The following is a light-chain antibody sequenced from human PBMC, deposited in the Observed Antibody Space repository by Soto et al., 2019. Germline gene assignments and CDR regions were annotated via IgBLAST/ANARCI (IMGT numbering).Light chain of an antibody. CDR2: EDN. CDR1: SSDVGGYNL. Sequence: QSVLTQPASVSGSPGQSITISCAGTSSDVGGYNLVSWYQQHPGKAPKVMIYEDNERPSGVSNRFSGSKSGITASLTISGLRAEDEADYYCCSYAGGSTYAFGTGTKLTVL. V-gene: IGLV2-23*01. CDR3: CSYAGGSTYA. J-gene: IGLJ1*01.